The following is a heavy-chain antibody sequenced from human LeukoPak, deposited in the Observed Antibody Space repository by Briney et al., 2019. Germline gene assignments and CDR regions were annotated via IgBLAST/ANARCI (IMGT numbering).Heavy chain of an antibody. CDR1: GFTFSSYS. J-gene: IGHJ3*02. D-gene: IGHD1-26*01. Sequence: GGSLRLSCAASGFTFSSYSMNWVRQAPGKGLELISYIDISGSTIYYADSVKGRFTISRDNAKNSLCLQMNSLRDEDTAVFYCARTEWDSHPGSFDIWGQGTMVTVSS. CDR2: IDISGSTI. V-gene: IGHV3-48*02. CDR3: ARTEWDSHPGSFDI.